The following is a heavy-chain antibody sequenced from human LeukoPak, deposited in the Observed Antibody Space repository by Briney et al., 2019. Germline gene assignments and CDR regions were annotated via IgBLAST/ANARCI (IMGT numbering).Heavy chain of an antibody. Sequence: PSETLSLTCIVSGGSISSYYWSWIRQPPGKGLEWIGYIYYSGSTNYNPSLKSRVTISVDTSKNQFSLKLSSVTAADTAVYYCARESRLDVWGQGTTVTVSS. CDR1: GGSISSYY. V-gene: IGHV4-59*01. CDR2: IYYSGST. J-gene: IGHJ6*02. CDR3: ARESRLDV.